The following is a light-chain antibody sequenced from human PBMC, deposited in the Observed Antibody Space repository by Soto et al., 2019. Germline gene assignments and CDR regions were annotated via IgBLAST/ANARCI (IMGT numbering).Light chain of an antibody. V-gene: IGKV3-15*01. CDR2: GAS. CDR1: QSVSSN. CDR3: QQYNNWPPT. J-gene: IGKJ1*01. Sequence: ETVMTQSPATLSVSPGERATLSCRASQSVSSNLAWYQQKPGQAPRLLMYGASSRATGIPARFSASGSGTEFTLTISSLQSEDFAVYCCQQYNNWPPTFGQGTKVEIK.